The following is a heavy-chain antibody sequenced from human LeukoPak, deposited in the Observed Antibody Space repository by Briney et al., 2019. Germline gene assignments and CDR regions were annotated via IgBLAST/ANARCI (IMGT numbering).Heavy chain of an antibody. J-gene: IGHJ4*02. CDR3: ASYDYVWGSLDF. CDR2: IYHTGST. Sequence: SETLSLTCTVSGGSISSYYWSWIRQPPGEGLEWIGDIYHTGSTNYNPSLKSRVTFSLDKSENHFALKPTSVTVADTAIYYCASYDYVWGSLDFWGQGTLVPVSS. V-gene: IGHV4-59*01. D-gene: IGHD3-16*01. CDR1: GGSISSYY.